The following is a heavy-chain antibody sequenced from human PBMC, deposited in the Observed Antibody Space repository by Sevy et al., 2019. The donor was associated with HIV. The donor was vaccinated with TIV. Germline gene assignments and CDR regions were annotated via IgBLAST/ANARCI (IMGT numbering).Heavy chain of an antibody. CDR1: GFTFSTYE. D-gene: IGHD3-16*01. CDR3: ARGEWGGVNY. CDR2: ISSSGSTI. J-gene: IGHJ4*02. Sequence: GGSLRLSCAASGFTFSTYEMNWVRQAPGKGLEWVSYISSSGSTIYYADSVKGRVTISRDNAKNSLYLQMNSLRAEDTAVYYCARGEWGGVNYWGQGTLVTVSS. V-gene: IGHV3-48*03.